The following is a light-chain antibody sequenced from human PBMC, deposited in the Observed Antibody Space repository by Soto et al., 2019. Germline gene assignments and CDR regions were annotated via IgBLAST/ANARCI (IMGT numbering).Light chain of an antibody. Sequence: QSALTQPPSASGSPGQSVTISCTGSSSDVGGYNYVSWYQQHPGKTPKLMIYEVSKRPSGVPDRLSGSKSGNTASLTVSGLQAEDEADYDCSSYGGSHTVVFGGGTKLTV. J-gene: IGLJ2*01. CDR2: EVS. CDR1: SSDVGGYNY. CDR3: SSYGGSHTVV. V-gene: IGLV2-8*01.